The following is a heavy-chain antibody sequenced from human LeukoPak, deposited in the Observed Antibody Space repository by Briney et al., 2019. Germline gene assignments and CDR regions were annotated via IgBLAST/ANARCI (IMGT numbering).Heavy chain of an antibody. D-gene: IGHD3-16*01. V-gene: IGHV4-61*01. CDR1: GGSVSSGSYY. Sequence: SETLSLTCTVSGGSVSSGSYYWSWIRQPPGQGLEWIGYIYYSGSTNYNPSLKSRVTISVDTSKNQFSLKLSSVTAADTAVYYCARDLRIQDAFDIWGQGTMVTVSS. CDR3: ARDLRIQDAFDI. CDR2: IYYSGST. J-gene: IGHJ3*02.